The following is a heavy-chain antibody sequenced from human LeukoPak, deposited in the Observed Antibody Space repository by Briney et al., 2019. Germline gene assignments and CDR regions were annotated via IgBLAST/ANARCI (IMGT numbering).Heavy chain of an antibody. Sequence: PSQTLSLTCTVSGRSISSYYWSWIRQPPGKGLEWIGFLYYSGSTNYNPTLKSRVTISADTSKNQFSLKLSSVTAADTAVYYCARDLLRYGFDSWGQGTLVTVSS. CDR1: GRSISSYY. V-gene: IGHV4-59*01. CDR3: ARDLLRYGFDS. CDR2: LYYSGST. D-gene: IGHD5-18*01. J-gene: IGHJ4*02.